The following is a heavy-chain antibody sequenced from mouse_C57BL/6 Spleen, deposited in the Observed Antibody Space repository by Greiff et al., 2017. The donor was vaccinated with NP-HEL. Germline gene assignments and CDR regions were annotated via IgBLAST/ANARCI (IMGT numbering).Heavy chain of an antibody. CDR2: IWSGGST. V-gene: IGHV2-2*01. CDR3: ANYDDYDVRGAMDY. CDR1: GFSLTSYG. D-gene: IGHD2-4*01. Sequence: VKLQESGPGLVQPSQCLSITCTVSGFSLTSYGVHWVRQSPGKGLEWLGVIWSGGSTDYNAAFISRLSISKDKSKSQVFCKMNSLQADDPAIYYCANYDDYDVRGAMDYWGQGTSVTVSS. J-gene: IGHJ4*01.